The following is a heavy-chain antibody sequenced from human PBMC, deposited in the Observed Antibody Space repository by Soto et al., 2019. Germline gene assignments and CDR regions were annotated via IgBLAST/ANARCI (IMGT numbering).Heavy chain of an antibody. J-gene: IGHJ5*02. V-gene: IGHV5-51*01. Sequence: GESLKISCKGSGYSFTSYWIGWVRQVPGKGLEWMGIIYPGDSDTRYSPSFQGQVTISADKSISTAYLQWSSLKASDTAMYYCARLMYYDILTGYPGGWFDPWGQGTLVTVSS. CDR2: IYPGDSDT. D-gene: IGHD3-9*01. CDR1: GYSFTSYW. CDR3: ARLMYYDILTGYPGGWFDP.